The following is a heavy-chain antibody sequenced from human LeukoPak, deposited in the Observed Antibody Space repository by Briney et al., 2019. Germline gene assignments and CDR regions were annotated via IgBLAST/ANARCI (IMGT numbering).Heavy chain of an antibody. Sequence: GGSLRLSCAASGFTFSSYAMSWVRQAPGMGLEWVSSISGSGETTYYADSVKGRFTISRGNSKNMLYLQMNSLRAEDTAVYYCAKIWLPRLHWGQGTLVTVSS. D-gene: IGHD5-12*01. CDR2: ISGSGETT. CDR1: GFTFSSYA. V-gene: IGHV3-23*01. J-gene: IGHJ4*02. CDR3: AKIWLPRLH.